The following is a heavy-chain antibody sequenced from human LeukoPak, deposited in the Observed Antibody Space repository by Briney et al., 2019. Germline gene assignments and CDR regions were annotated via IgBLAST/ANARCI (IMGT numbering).Heavy chain of an antibody. D-gene: IGHD2-2*01. CDR2: ISSSSSYI. J-gene: IGHJ3*02. CDR3: ARDCSSTSVRDAFDI. V-gene: IGHV3-21*01. CDR1: GFTFSSYS. Sequence: GGSLRLSCAASGFTFSSYSMNWVRQAPGKGLEWVSSISSSSSYIYYADSVKGRFTISRDNAKNSLYLQMSSLRAEDTAVYYCARDCSSTSVRDAFDIWGQGIMVTVSS.